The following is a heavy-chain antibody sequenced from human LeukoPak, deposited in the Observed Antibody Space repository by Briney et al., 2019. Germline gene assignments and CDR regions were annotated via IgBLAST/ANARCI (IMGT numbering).Heavy chain of an antibody. J-gene: IGHJ4*02. V-gene: IGHV4-59*01. D-gene: IGHD3-10*01. Sequence: SETLSLTCTVSGGSISSYYWSWIRQPPGKGLEWIGYLYYSGSTNYNPSLKSRVTISVDTSKNQFSLKLSSVTAADTAVYYCARASDYGSGSYIPPYAWNYWGQGTLVTVSS. CDR2: LYYSGST. CDR1: GGSISSYY. CDR3: ARASDYGSGSYIPPYAWNY.